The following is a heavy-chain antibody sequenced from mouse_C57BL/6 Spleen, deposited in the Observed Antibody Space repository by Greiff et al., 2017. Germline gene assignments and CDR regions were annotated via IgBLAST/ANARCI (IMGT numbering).Heavy chain of an antibody. V-gene: IGHV1-74*01. CDR1: GYTFTSYW. J-gene: IGHJ2*01. CDR3: AMITTVVATSVDY. D-gene: IGHD1-1*01. Sequence: QVQLQQPGAELVKPGASVKVSCKASGYTFTSYWMHWVKQRPGQGLEWIGRIHPSDSDTNYNEKFKGKATLTADKSSSTAYMQLSSLTSEDSAVYFCAMITTVVATSVDYWGQGTTLTVSS. CDR2: IHPSDSDT.